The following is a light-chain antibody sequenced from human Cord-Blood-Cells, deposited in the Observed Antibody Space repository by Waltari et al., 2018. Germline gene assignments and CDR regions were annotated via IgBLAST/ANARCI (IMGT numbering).Light chain of an antibody. J-gene: IGKJ3*01. CDR3: QQYNNWPPFT. CDR2: GAP. Sequence: ELVWPQSPATLSVSPGERATLSCRASQSVSSNLAGYPQKPGQAPRLLIYGAPTRATGIPARFSGSGSGTEFTLTISSLQSEDFAVYYCQQYNNWPPFTFGPGTKVDIK. CDR1: QSVSSN. V-gene: IGKV3-15*01.